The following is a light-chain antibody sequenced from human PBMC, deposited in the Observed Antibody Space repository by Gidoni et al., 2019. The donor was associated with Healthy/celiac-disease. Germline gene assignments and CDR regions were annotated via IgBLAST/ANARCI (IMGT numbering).Light chain of an antibody. CDR2: DAS. CDR3: QQRSNWPPS. Sequence: PATLSLSPGERATLSCRASQSVSSYIAWYQQKPGQAPRLLIDDASNRATGIPARYSGSGYGTDFTITNSSLEPEDFAVDYCQQRSNWPPSFGGGTKVEIK. J-gene: IGKJ4*01. V-gene: IGKV3-11*01. CDR1: QSVSSY.